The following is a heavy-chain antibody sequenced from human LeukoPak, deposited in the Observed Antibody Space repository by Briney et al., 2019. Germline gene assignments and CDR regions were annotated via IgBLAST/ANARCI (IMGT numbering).Heavy chain of an antibody. CDR2: IKEDGSVT. V-gene: IGHV3-7*04. D-gene: IGHD6-13*01. CDR3: ARGRPTPGTDY. Sequence: PWGSLRLSCVGSGFTFSSFWMNWVRQVPGKGLEWLANIKEDGSVTTHVESVKGRFTISRDNAENVLYLQMNSLRVEDTGIYYCARGRPTPGTDYWGQEILVTVPS. J-gene: IGHJ4*02. CDR1: GFTFSSFW.